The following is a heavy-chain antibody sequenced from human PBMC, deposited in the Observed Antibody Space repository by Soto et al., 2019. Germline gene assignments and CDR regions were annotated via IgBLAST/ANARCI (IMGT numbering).Heavy chain of an antibody. V-gene: IGHV4-34*01. D-gene: IGHD6-13*01. CDR2: INHSGST. CDR3: ASSPSRQLVQHNYFDY. J-gene: IGHJ4*02. CDR1: GGSFSGYY. Sequence: PSETLSLTCAVYGGSFSGYYWSWIRQPPGKGLEWIGEINHSGSTNYNPSLKSRVTISVDTSKNQFSLKLSSVTAADTAVYYCASSPSRQLVQHNYFDYWGQGTLVTVSS.